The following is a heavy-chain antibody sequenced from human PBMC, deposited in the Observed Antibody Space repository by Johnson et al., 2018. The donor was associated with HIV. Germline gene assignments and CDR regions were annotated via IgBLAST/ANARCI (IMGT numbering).Heavy chain of an antibody. CDR1: GFTFSSYG. J-gene: IGHJ3*02. CDR3: ARGSGGGLAMVNGAFDI. V-gene: IGHV3-30*19. D-gene: IGHD5-18*01. CDR2: ISYDGSNK. Sequence: QVQLVESGGGVVQPGGSLRLSCAASGFTFSSYGMHWVRQAPGKGLEWVAVISYDGSNKYYADSVKGRFTISRDNSKNTLYLQMNSLRAGDTAVYYCARGSGGGLAMVNGAFDIWGQGTMVTVSS.